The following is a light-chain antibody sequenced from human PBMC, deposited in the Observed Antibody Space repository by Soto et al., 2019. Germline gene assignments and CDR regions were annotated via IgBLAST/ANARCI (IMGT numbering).Light chain of an antibody. J-gene: IGLJ1*01. CDR3: ASFTTSSTRV. Sequence: QSALTQPASVSGSPGQSITVSCTGTSGDIGTYNYVSWYQQHPGKAPKVIIYEVNNRPSGVSNRFSGSKSGNTASLTISGLQAEDEADYYCASFTTSSTRVFGTGTKLTVL. V-gene: IGLV2-14*01. CDR1: SGDIGTYNY. CDR2: EVN.